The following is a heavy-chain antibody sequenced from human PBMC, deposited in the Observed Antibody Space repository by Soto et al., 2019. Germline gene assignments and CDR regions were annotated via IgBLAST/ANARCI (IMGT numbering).Heavy chain of an antibody. Sequence: GGSLRLSCTASGFTFGDYAMSWVRQAPGKGLEWVGFIRSKAYGGTTEYAASVKGRFTISRDDSKSIAYLQMNSLKTEDTAVYYCTTLEQQHASPEYWGQGTLVTVSS. V-gene: IGHV3-49*04. CDR1: GFTFGDYA. CDR3: TTLEQQHASPEY. CDR2: IRSKAYGGTT. J-gene: IGHJ4*02. D-gene: IGHD6-13*01.